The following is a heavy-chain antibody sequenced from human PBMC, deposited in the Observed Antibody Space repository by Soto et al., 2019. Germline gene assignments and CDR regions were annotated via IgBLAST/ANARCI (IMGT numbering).Heavy chain of an antibody. CDR1: GFTFSSCA. J-gene: IGHJ5*02. Sequence: EVQLLESGGGLVQPGGSLRLSGAASGFTFSSCAMSWVRQAPGKGLEWVSAISGSGGSTYYADSVKGRFTISRDNSKNTLYLQMNSLRAEDTAVYYCAKGTDSSSWYMAYDWFDPWGQGTLVTVSS. V-gene: IGHV3-23*01. CDR3: AKGTDSSSWYMAYDWFDP. CDR2: ISGSGGST. D-gene: IGHD6-13*01.